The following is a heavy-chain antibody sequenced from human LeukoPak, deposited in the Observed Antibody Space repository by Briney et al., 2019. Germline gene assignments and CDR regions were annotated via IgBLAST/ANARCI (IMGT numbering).Heavy chain of an antibody. CDR1: GFTFSNYA. D-gene: IGHD2-15*01. CDR3: AKGIAGYCSGGSCYLIDY. CDR2: IHGSGGST. J-gene: IGHJ4*02. V-gene: IGHV3-23*01. Sequence: EGSLRLSCEASGFTFSNYAMSWVRQAPGKGLEWVSGIHGSGGSTDYADSVKGRFTISRDNSKSTLRLQMDSLRAEDTAVYYCAKGIAGYCSGGSCYLIDYWGQGTLVTVSS.